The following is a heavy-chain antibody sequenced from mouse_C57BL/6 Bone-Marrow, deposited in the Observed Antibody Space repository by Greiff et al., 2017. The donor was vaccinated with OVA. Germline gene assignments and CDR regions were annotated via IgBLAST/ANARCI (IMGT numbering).Heavy chain of an antibody. CDR2: IYPGDGDT. J-gene: IGHJ1*03. CDR1: GYAFSSSW. Sequence: QVQLQQSGPELVKPGASVKISCKASGYAFSSSWMNWVKQRPGKGLEWIGRIYPGDGDTNYNGKFKGKATLTADKSSSTAYMQLRSLTSEDSAVYLCARLDFGWYFDVWGTGTTVTVSS. CDR3: ARLDFGWYFDV. V-gene: IGHV1-82*01.